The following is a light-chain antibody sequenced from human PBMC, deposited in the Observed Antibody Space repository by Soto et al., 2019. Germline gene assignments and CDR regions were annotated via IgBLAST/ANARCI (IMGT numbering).Light chain of an antibody. CDR2: DTS. V-gene: IGLV7-46*01. CDR3: LLSYNAARV. J-gene: IGLJ2*01. Sequence: QAVVTQEPSLTVSPGGTVTHTCGSSTGAVTSNHHPYWFQQKAGQAPRTVINDTSNKHSWTPARFSGSLLGDKAALTLSGAQPEDEAQYYCLLSYNAARVFGGGTKLTVL. CDR1: TGAVTSNHH.